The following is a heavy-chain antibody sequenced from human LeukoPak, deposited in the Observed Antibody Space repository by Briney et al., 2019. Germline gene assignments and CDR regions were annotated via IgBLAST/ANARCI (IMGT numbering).Heavy chain of an antibody. CDR1: GYSFSSHW. CDR2: MNPHSGNT. J-gene: IGHJ5*02. V-gene: IGHV1-8*02. CDR3: ARLSSHYGDYKVDP. Sequence: GESLKISCKASGYSFSSHWIGWVRQATGQGLEWMGWMNPHSGNTGYAQKFQGRVTMTRNTSISTAYMELSSLRSEDTAVYYCARLSSHYGDYKVDPWGQGTLVTVSS. D-gene: IGHD4-17*01.